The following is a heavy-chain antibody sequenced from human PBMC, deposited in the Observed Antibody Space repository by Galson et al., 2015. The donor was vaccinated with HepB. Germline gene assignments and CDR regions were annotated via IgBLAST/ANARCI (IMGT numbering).Heavy chain of an antibody. Sequence: SETLSLTCAVSGGSISSGGYYWGWIRQPPGKGLEWIGYIYYSGSTNYNPSLKSRVTISVDTSKNQFSLKLSSVTAADTAVYYCAREGGIAVAGLDYWGQGTLVTVSS. CDR3: AREGGIAVAGLDY. CDR1: GGSISSGGYY. D-gene: IGHD6-19*01. CDR2: IYYSGST. J-gene: IGHJ4*02. V-gene: IGHV4-61*08.